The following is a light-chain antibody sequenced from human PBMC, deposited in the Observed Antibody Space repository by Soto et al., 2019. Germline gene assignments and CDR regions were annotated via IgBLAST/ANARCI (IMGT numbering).Light chain of an antibody. CDR2: EVS. J-gene: IGLJ7*01. CDR1: SSDVGSHNL. Sequence: QSALTQPASVSGSPGQSITISCTGTSSDVGSHNLVSWYQQHPGQAPKLMIYEVSKRPLGVSTRFSASKSGNTASLTIAGLQAEDEDDYYCGSYGGSRAVFGGGTQLTVL. CDR3: GSYGGSRAV. V-gene: IGLV2-23*02.